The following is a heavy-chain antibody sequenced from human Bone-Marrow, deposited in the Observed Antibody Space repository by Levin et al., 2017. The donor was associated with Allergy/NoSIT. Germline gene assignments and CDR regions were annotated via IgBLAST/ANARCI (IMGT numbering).Heavy chain of an antibody. J-gene: IGHJ5*02. Sequence: SVKVSCKASGGTFSSYAISWVRQAPGQGLEWMGGIIPIFGTANYAQKFQGRVTITADESTSTAYMELSSLRSEDTAVYYCARDWDYYGSGSYPENWFDPWGQGTLVTVSS. V-gene: IGHV1-69*13. D-gene: IGHD3-10*01. CDR2: IIPIFGTA. CDR1: GGTFSSYA. CDR3: ARDWDYYGSGSYPENWFDP.